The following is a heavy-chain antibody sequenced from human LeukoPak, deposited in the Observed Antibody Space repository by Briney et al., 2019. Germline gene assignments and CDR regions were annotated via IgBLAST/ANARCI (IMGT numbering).Heavy chain of an antibody. V-gene: IGHV3-48*03. CDR3: AKAASGSFGY. J-gene: IGHJ4*02. Sequence: GGSLRLSCAASGFTFSSYEMNWVRQAPGKGLEWVSYISSSGSTIYYADSVKGRFTISRDNAKNSLYLQMNSLRAEDTAVYYCAKAASGSFGYWGQGTLVTVSS. CDR1: GFTFSSYE. CDR2: ISSSGSTI. D-gene: IGHD1-26*01.